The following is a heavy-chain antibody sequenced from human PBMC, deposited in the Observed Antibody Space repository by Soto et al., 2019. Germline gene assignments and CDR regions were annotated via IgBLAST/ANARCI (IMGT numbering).Heavy chain of an antibody. Sequence: EVQLVESGGGLVQPGGSLRLSCAASGFTVSSNYMSWVRQAPGKGLEWVSVIYSGGSTYYADSVKGRLTISRDNSKNTLYLQMDSLRAEDTAVYYCARSYYGSGSNDAFDIWGQGTMVTVSS. D-gene: IGHD3-10*01. CDR2: IYSGGST. CDR1: GFTVSSNY. V-gene: IGHV3-66*01. J-gene: IGHJ3*02. CDR3: ARSYYGSGSNDAFDI.